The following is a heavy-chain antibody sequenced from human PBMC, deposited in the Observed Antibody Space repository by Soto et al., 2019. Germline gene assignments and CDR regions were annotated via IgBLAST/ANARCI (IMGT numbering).Heavy chain of an antibody. J-gene: IGHJ4*02. D-gene: IGHD5-12*01. CDR3: ARHDASSGYEFFDY. CDR1: GGSISSYY. Sequence: PSETLSLTCTVSGGSISSYYWSWIRQPPGKGLEWIGYIYYSGSTNYNPSLKSRVTISVDTSKNQFSLKLSSVTAADTAVYYCARHDASSGYEFFDYWGQGTLVTVSS. CDR2: IYYSGST. V-gene: IGHV4-59*08.